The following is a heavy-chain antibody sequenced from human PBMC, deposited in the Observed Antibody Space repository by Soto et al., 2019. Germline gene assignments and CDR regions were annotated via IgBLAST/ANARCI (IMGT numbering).Heavy chain of an antibody. Sequence: QVQLVQSGAEVKKPGSSVKVSCKASGGTFSSYAISWVRQAPGQGLEWMGGIIPIFGTANYAQKFQGRVMITEDESTSTAYMELSSLRSEDTAVYYCARDGSAVTSLRGYYGMDVWGQGTTVTVSS. D-gene: IGHD4-17*01. J-gene: IGHJ6*02. CDR2: IIPIFGTA. CDR3: ARDGSAVTSLRGYYGMDV. CDR1: GGTFSSYA. V-gene: IGHV1-69*01.